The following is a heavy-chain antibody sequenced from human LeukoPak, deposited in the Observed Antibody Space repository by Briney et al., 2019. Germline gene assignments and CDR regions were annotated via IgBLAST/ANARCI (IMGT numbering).Heavy chain of an antibody. CDR2: INPNSGGT. CDR3: ARDRVVVPAAFDY. CDR1: GYTFTAYY. D-gene: IGHD2-2*01. Sequence: ASVKVSCKASGYTFTAYYMHWVRQAPGQGLEWMGWINPNSGGTNYAQKFQGRVTMTRDTSISTAYMELSRLRSDDTAVYYCARDRVVVPAAFDYWGQGNLVTVSS. V-gene: IGHV1-2*02. J-gene: IGHJ4*02.